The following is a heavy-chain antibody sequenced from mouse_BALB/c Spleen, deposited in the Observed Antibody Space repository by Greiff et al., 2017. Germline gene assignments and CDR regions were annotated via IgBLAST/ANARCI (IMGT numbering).Heavy chain of an antibody. CDR3: ARNYYGSSYRYYAMDY. D-gene: IGHD1-1*01. CDR2: IWSGGST. V-gene: IGHV2-2*02. J-gene: IGHJ4*01. Sequence: VQLQQSGPGLVQPSQSLSITCTVSGFSLTSYGVHWVRQSPGKGLEWLGVIWSGGSTDYNAAFISRLSISKDNSKSQVFFKMNSLQANDTAIYYCARNYYGSSYRYYAMDYWGQGTSVTVSS. CDR1: GFSLTSYG.